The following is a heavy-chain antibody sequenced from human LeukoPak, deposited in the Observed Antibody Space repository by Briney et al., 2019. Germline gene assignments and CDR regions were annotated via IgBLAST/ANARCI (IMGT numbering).Heavy chain of an antibody. CDR2: IYSGGST. CDR3: ASSGANVTRIDY. CDR1: GFTVRSNY. Sequence: SGGSLRLSCVASGFTVRSNYMSWDRQAPGKGLEWVSVIYSGGSTYYADSVKGRFTISRDNSKNTLYLQMNSLRAEDTAVYYCASSGANVTRIDYWGQGTLVTVSS. D-gene: IGHD1-26*01. V-gene: IGHV3-53*01. J-gene: IGHJ4*02.